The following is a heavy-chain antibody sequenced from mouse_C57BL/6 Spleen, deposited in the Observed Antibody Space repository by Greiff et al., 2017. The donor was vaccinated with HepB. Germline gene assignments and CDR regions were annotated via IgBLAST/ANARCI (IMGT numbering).Heavy chain of an antibody. D-gene: IGHD1-1*01. Sequence: EVQLVESGGGLVQPGGSLSLSCAASGFTFTDYYMSWVRQPPGKALEWLGFIRNKANGYTTEYSASVKGRFTISRDNSQSILYLQMNALRAEDSATYYCARWAGSYFDYWGQGTTLTVSS. J-gene: IGHJ2*01. CDR1: GFTFTDYY. CDR2: IRNKANGYTT. CDR3: ARWAGSYFDY. V-gene: IGHV7-3*01.